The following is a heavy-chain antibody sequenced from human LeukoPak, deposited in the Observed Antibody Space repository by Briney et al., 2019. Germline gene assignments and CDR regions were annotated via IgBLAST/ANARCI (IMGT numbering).Heavy chain of an antibody. CDR1: GGTFSSYA. V-gene: IGHV1-69*05. CDR2: IIPIFGTA. J-gene: IGHJ4*02. D-gene: IGHD3-10*01. Sequence: ASVKVSCKASGGTFSSYAISWVRQAPGQGLEWMGGIIPIFGTANYAQKFQGRVTITTDESTSTAYMGLSSLRSEDTAVYYCARGYGPGSYYTHLDYWGQGTLVTVSS. CDR3: ARGYGPGSYYTHLDY.